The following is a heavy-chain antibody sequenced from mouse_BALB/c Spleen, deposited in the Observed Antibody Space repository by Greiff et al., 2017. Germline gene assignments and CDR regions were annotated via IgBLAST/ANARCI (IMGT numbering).Heavy chain of an antibody. CDR2: ISSGGSYN. Sequence: EVQLVESGGDLVKPGGSLKLSCAASGFTFSSYGMSWVRQTPDKRLEWVATISSGGSYNYYPDSVKGRFTISRGNAKKTLYLQMSSLKSEDTAMYYCARSLFLSAMDDWGQGTSVTVSS. CDR3: ARSLFLSAMDD. V-gene: IGHV5-6*01. J-gene: IGHJ4*01. CDR1: GFTFSSYG.